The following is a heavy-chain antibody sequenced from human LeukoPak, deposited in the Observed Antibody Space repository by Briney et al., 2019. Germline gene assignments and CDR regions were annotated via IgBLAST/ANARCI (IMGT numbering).Heavy chain of an antibody. CDR1: GGSISSGGYY. J-gene: IGHJ4*02. CDR3: ARGHSGSDHLGLDY. D-gene: IGHD3-10*01. Sequence: PSQTLSLTCTVSGGSISSGGYYWSWIRQHPGKGLEWIGYIYYSGSTYYNPSLKSRVTISVDTSKNQFSLKLSSVTAADTAVYYCARGHSGSDHLGLDYWGQGTLATVSS. CDR2: IYYSGST. V-gene: IGHV4-31*03.